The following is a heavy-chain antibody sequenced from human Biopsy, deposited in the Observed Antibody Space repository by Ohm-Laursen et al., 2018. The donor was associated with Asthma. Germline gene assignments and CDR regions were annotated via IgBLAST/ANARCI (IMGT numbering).Heavy chain of an antibody. CDR2: IWYDGINK. D-gene: IGHD3-10*01. Sequence: SLRLSCAASGFSFSPYAMHWVRQAPGKGLEWLALIWYDGINKFYADSVKGRITVSRDQSKSTLYLQINSLRADDTAVYYCARDFGNRYSETHLEYWGQGTLVTVSS. CDR1: GFSFSPYA. CDR3: ARDFGNRYSETHLEY. V-gene: IGHV3-33*01. J-gene: IGHJ4*02.